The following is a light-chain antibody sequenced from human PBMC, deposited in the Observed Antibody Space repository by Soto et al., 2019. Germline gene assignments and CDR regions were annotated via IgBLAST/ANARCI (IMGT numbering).Light chain of an antibody. V-gene: IGLV3-21*02. CDR2: DDT. Sequence: SYELTQPPSVSVAPGQTARIPCGGSNIGTKSVHWYQQKPGQAPLLVVYDDTDRPSGIPERFSGSNSGNTATLTISRVEAGDEAEYYCKVWDSSSDHYVFGSGTKVTV. CDR3: KVWDSSSDHYV. J-gene: IGLJ1*01. CDR1: NIGTKS.